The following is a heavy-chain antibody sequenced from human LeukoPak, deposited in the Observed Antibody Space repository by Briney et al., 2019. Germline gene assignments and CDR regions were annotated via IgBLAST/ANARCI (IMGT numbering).Heavy chain of an antibody. Sequence: GGSLRLSCAASGFTFEDYAMHWVRQTPGEGLEWVSLISGDGGSTSYADSVKGRFTISRDNSKNSLYLQMNSLRTEDTAFYYCAKDNWRRYYYNFNFWGQGTLVTVSS. D-gene: IGHD3-22*01. V-gene: IGHV3-43*02. CDR1: GFTFEDYA. CDR3: AKDNWRRYYYNFNF. J-gene: IGHJ4*02. CDR2: ISGDGGST.